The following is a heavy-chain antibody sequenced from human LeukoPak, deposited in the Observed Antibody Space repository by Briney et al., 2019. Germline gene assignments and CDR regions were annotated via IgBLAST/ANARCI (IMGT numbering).Heavy chain of an antibody. D-gene: IGHD3-10*01. J-gene: IGHJ1*01. CDR1: GFTVNSSY. CDR3: AREGLWFGESEH. V-gene: IGHV3-53*01. CDR2: IYSGGST. Sequence: GGSLRLSCAASGFTVNSSYINWVRQAPGKGLEWVSVIYSGGSTYYADSVEGRSTISRDNSKNTLYLQMNSLRAEDTAVYYCAREGLWFGESEHWGQGTLVTVSS.